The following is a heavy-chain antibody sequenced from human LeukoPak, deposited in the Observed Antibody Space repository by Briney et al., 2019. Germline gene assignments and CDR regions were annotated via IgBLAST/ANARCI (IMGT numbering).Heavy chain of an antibody. CDR3: ASGDYDSSGYYDEYGGY. V-gene: IGHV1-2*02. Sequence: ASVKVSCKASGYTFTGYYMHWVRQAPGQGLEWMGWINPNSGGTNYAQKFQGRVTMTRDTSISTAYMELSRLRSDDTAVYYCASGDYDSSGYYDEYGGYWGQGTLVTVSS. J-gene: IGHJ4*02. D-gene: IGHD3-22*01. CDR1: GYTFTGYY. CDR2: INPNSGGT.